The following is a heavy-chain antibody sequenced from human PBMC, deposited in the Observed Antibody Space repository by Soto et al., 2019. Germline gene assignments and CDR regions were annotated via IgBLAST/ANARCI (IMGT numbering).Heavy chain of an antibody. J-gene: IGHJ6*03. V-gene: IGHV3-7*01. CDR3: AREIQVTYIYYMVL. D-gene: IGHD5-18*01. CDR1: GFTFSYHW. Sequence: EVQLVESGGGLVQPGGSLRLSCEASGFTFSYHWMSWVRHAPGMGLEWVANINHDGRARFYVDSVKGRFTTSRDKAKNSLYLQMSCLRAEDTAVCYCAREIQVTYIYYMVLWGIWTTATVS. CDR2: INHDGRAR.